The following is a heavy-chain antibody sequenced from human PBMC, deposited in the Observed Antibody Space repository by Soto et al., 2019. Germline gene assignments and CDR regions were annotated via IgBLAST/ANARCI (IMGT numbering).Heavy chain of an antibody. Sequence: GGSLRLSCAASGFTFDDYTMHWVRQAPGKGLEWVSLISWDGGSTYYADSVKGRFTISRDNSKNSLYLQMNSLRTEDTALYYCAKDRWRYYGSGPAAFFDYWGQGTLVTVSS. CDR1: GFTFDDYT. V-gene: IGHV3-43*01. CDR3: AKDRWRYYGSGPAAFFDY. J-gene: IGHJ4*02. CDR2: ISWDGGST. D-gene: IGHD3-10*01.